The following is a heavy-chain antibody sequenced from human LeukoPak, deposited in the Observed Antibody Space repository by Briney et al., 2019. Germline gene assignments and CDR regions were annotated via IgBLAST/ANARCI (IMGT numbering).Heavy chain of an antibody. CDR1: GGSFSGYC. CDR2: INHSGST. V-gene: IGHV4-34*01. D-gene: IGHD3-22*01. J-gene: IGHJ4*02. Sequence: SETLSLTCAVYGGSFSGYCWSWIRQPPGKGLEWIGEINHSGSTNYNPSLKSRVTISVDTSKNQFSLKLSSVTAADTAVYYCARRYYDSSGYYYPDYWGQGTLVTVSS. CDR3: ARRYYDSSGYYYPDY.